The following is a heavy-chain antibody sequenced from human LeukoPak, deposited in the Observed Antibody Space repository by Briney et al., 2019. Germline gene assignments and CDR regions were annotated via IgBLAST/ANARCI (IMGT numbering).Heavy chain of an antibody. J-gene: IGHJ3*02. CDR2: IYYSGST. V-gene: IGHV4-59*08. D-gene: IGHD6-19*01. CDR3: ARRDSSGWYIAFDI. CDR1: GGSISSYY. Sequence: PSETLSLTCTVSGGSISSYYWSWIRQPPGKGPEWIGYIYYSGSTNYNPSLKSRVTISVDTSKNQFSLKLSSVTAADTAVYYCARRDSSGWYIAFDIWGQGTMVTVSS.